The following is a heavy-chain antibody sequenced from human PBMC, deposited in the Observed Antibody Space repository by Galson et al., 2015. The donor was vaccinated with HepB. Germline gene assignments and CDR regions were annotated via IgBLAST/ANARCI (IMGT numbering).Heavy chain of an antibody. Sequence: QSGAEVKKPGESLKISCKGSGYSFTSYWIGWVRQMPGKGLEWMGIIYPGDSDTRYSPSFQGQVTISADKSISTAYLQWSSLKASDTAMYYCARGVPAGQALTAPRLYFDYWGQGTLVTVSS. CDR3: ARGVPAGQALTAPRLYFDY. V-gene: IGHV5-51*03. J-gene: IGHJ4*02. CDR1: GYSFTSYW. CDR2: IYPGDSDT. D-gene: IGHD2-2*01.